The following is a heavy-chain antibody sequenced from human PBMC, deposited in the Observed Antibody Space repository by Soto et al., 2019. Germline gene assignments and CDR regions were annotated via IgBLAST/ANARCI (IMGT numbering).Heavy chain of an antibody. Sequence: QLQLVESGGGVVQPGRSLSLSCAASGFTFSDYGMHWVRQAPGTGLEWVAVISDDGSDKYYADSVKGRFTISRDNSKNRLYLQMNSLRAEDTAVYYCATMERLFDYWGQGTLVTVSS. D-gene: IGHD3-3*01. J-gene: IGHJ4*02. CDR3: ATMERLFDY. CDR2: ISDDGSDK. V-gene: IGHV3-30*03. CDR1: GFTFSDYG.